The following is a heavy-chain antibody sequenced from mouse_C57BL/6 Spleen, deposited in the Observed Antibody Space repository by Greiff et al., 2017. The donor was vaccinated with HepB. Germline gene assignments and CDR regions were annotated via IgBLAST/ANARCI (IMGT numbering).Heavy chain of an antibody. CDR3: ARRGITTVRYFDV. CDR1: GFTFSDYY. J-gene: IGHJ1*03. Sequence: EVQGVESGGGLVQPGGSLKLSCAASGFTFSDYYMYWVRQTPEKRLEWVAYISNGGGSTYYPDTVKGRFTISRDNAKNTLYLQMSRLKSEDTAMYYCARRGITTVRYFDVWGTGTTVTVSS. V-gene: IGHV5-12*01. D-gene: IGHD1-1*01. CDR2: ISNGGGST.